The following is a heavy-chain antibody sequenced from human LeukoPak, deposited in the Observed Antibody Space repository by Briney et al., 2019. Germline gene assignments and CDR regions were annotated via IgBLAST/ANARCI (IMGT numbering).Heavy chain of an antibody. V-gene: IGHV1-2*02. D-gene: IGHD1-26*01. J-gene: IGHJ5*02. CDR1: GYTFTSNY. Sequence: ASVKVSCKAFGYTFTSNYMHWVRQAPGQGLEWMGWINPNSGGTNYAQKFQGRVTMTRDTSISTAYMELSRLRSDDTAVYYCARESRDLGGDNWFDPWGQGTLVTVSS. CDR2: INPNSGGT. CDR3: ARESRDLGGDNWFDP.